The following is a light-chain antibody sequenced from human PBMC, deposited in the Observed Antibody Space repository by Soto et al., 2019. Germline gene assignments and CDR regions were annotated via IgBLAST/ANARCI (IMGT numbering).Light chain of an antibody. V-gene: IGLV2-23*02. CDR2: EDS. J-gene: IGLJ2*01. Sequence: QSVLTQPASVSGSPGQSITISCIGTSSDVGRYNLVSWYQHHPGKAPKLMIYEDSKRPSGVSNRFSGSKSGNTASLTISGLQAEDEADYFCCSYAGDSILTFGGGTKLTVL. CDR3: CSYAGDSILT. CDR1: SSDVGRYNL.